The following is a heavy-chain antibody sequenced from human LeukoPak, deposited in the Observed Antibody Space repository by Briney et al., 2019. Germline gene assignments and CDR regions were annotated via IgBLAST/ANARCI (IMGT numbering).Heavy chain of an antibody. D-gene: IGHD3-22*01. CDR2: ISSSSSTI. J-gene: IGHJ6*03. Sequence: GGSLRLSCAASGFTFSSYSMNWVRQAPGKGLEWVSYISSSSSTIYYADSVKGRFTISRDNAKNSLYLQMNSLRAEDTAVYYCARAPYYYDSSGYYYHYYYYMDVWGKGTTVTVSS. CDR1: GFTFSSYS. V-gene: IGHV3-48*01. CDR3: ARAPYYYDSSGYYYHYYYYMDV.